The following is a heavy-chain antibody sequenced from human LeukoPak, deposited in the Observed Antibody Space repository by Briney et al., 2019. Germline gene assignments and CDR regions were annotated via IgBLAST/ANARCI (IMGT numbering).Heavy chain of an antibody. J-gene: IGHJ4*02. D-gene: IGHD5-18*01. V-gene: IGHV3-7*03. CDR3: ARGGTRGYSPVDY. CDR1: GFTFSSFW. CDR2: IKQDGSER. Sequence: GALSLSCAASGFTFSSFWMNWVRQAPGKGRGWVANIKQDGSERNYVDSVKGRSTISRDNAKNSLFLQMNSLRVEDTAVYYCARGGTRGYSPVDYWGQGILVTVSS.